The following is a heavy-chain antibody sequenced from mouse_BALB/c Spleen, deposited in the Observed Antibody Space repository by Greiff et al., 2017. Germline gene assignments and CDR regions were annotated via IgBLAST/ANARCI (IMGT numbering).Heavy chain of an antibody. J-gene: IGHJ3*01. V-gene: IGHV14-3*02. CDR2: IDPANGNT. CDR1: GFNIKDTY. CDR3: ARSFYYGYWFAY. Sequence: EVQLQQSGAELVKPGASVKLSCTASGFNIKDTYMHWVKQRPEQGLEWIGRIDPANGNTKYDPKFQGKATITADTSSNTAYLQLSSLTSEDTAVYYCARSFYYGYWFAYWGQGTLVTVSA. D-gene: IGHD1-2*01.